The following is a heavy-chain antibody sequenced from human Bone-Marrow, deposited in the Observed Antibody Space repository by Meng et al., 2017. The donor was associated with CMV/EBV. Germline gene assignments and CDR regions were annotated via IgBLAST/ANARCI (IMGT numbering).Heavy chain of an antibody. J-gene: IGHJ4*02. Sequence: LTCAASGFTFSSYSMYWVRQAPGKGLEWVSAISGSGGSTYYADSVKGRFTFSRDNSKKTLYLQMNNLRAEDTAVYYCAKMMGRGYNSRRGWGQGTLVTVSS. CDR3: AKMMGRGYNSRRG. V-gene: IGHV3-23*01. CDR1: GFTFSSYS. D-gene: IGHD3-10*01. CDR2: ISGSGGST.